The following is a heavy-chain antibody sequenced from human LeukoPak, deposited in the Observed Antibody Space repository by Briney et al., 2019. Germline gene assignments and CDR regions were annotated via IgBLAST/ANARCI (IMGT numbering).Heavy chain of an antibody. J-gene: IGHJ4*02. Sequence: QTGGSLRLSCAASGFTFSSYSMNWVRQAPGKGLEWVSYISSSSSNISYADSVKGRFTISRDNAKNSLYLQMNSLRAEDTAVYYCASHPSTASIAARPGRRARKQVEVYDYWGQGTLVTVSS. CDR1: GFTFSSYS. CDR2: ISSSSSNI. D-gene: IGHD6-6*01. V-gene: IGHV3-48*04. CDR3: ASHPSTASIAARPGRRARKQVEVYDY.